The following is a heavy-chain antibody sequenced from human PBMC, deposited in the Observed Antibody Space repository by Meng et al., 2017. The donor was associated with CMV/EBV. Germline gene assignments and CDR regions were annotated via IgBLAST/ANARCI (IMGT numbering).Heavy chain of an antibody. V-gene: IGHV3-74*01. J-gene: IGHJ4*02. CDR3: ARDAAIFGVVKSTPDY. CDR1: GFTFSSYW. CDR2: INSDGSST. Sequence: GGSLRLSCAASGFTFSSYWMHWVRQAPGKGLVWVSRINSDGSSTSYADSVKGRFTISRDNAKNTLYLKMNSLRAEDAAVYYCARDAAIFGVVKSTPDYWGQGTLVTVSS. D-gene: IGHD3-3*01.